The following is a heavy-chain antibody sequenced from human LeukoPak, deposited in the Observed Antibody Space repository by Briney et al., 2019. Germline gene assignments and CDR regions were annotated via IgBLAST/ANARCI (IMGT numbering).Heavy chain of an antibody. Sequence: GGSLRLSCAASGFTFSTYGMHWVRQAPGKGLEWVTFIQYDGSNKYDADSVKGRFTISRDNAKNSVSLQLNSLRVGDTAVYYCAREMSGSGKNYWGRGTLVTVSS. D-gene: IGHD3-10*01. J-gene: IGHJ4*02. V-gene: IGHV3-30*02. CDR1: GFTFSTYG. CDR3: AREMSGSGKNY. CDR2: IQYDGSNK.